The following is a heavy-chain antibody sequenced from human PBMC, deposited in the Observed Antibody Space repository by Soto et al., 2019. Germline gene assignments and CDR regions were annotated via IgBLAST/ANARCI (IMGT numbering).Heavy chain of an antibody. CDR2: IGHSGST. CDR3: ARHGGYYSDC. Sequence: SETLSLTCAVYGGSLSGYYWSWIRQPPGKGLEWIGEIGHSGSTIYNPSLESRVTISEDSSNNQFSLKLNSVTAADTAVYYCARHGGYYSDCCGQGAPVTVSS. V-gene: IGHV4-34*01. J-gene: IGHJ4*02. CDR1: GGSLSGYY. D-gene: IGHD3-16*01.